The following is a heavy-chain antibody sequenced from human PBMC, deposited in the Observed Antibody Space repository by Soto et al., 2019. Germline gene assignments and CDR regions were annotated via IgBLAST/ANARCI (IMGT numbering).Heavy chain of an antibody. V-gene: IGHV6-1*01. CDR2: TYYRSKWYY. CDR1: GDSVSSDSAA. CDR3: ARGSTVTTGFDY. J-gene: IGHJ4*02. D-gene: IGHD4-17*01. Sequence: SQTLSLTCAISGDSVSSDSAAWNWIRQSPSRGLEWLGRTYYRSKWYYSYAVSLKSRTTINPDTSKNQFSLQLNSVTPDDTAVYYCARGSTVTTGFDYWGQGTLVTVSS.